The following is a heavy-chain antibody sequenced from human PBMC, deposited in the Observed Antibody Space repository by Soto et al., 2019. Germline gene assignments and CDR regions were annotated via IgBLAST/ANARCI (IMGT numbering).Heavy chain of an antibody. CDR3: ARGPPGIAAAGMVY. V-gene: IGHV3-33*01. CDR2: IWYDGSNK. Sequence: QVQLVESGGGVVQHGRSLRLSCAASGFTFSSYGMHWVRQATGKGLEWVAVIWYDGSNKYYADSVKARFTISRDNSKNTLYLQMNSLRAEDTAVYYCARGPPGIAAAGMVYWGQGTLVTVSS. D-gene: IGHD6-13*01. CDR1: GFTFSSYG. J-gene: IGHJ4*02.